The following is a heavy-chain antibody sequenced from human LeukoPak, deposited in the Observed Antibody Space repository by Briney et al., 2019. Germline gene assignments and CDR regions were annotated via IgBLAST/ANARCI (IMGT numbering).Heavy chain of an antibody. J-gene: IGHJ4*02. Sequence: ASVKVSCKASGYTFTSYGISWVRQAPGQGLEWMGWISAYNGNTNYAQKLQGRVTMTTDTSTSTAYMELRSLRSDDTAVYYCARVEDLGVYGGNSFDYWGQGTQVTVSS. D-gene: IGHD4-23*01. CDR3: ARVEDLGVYGGNSFDY. CDR1: GYTFTSYG. CDR2: ISAYNGNT. V-gene: IGHV1-18*01.